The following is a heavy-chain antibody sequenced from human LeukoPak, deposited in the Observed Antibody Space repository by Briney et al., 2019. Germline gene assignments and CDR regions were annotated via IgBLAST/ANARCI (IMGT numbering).Heavy chain of an antibody. CDR3: ARRDFALFGVITSFDS. V-gene: IGHV3-30-3*01. CDR1: GFTFSSYT. CDR2: ISDDGSNK. Sequence: PGGSLRLSCAASGFTFSSYTVHWVRQAPGKGLEWVTVISDDGSNKYYADSVKGRFTISRDNSKNTLYLQMNSLRAEDTAVYYCARRDFALFGVITSFDSWGQGTRVTISS. D-gene: IGHD3-3*01. J-gene: IGHJ4*02.